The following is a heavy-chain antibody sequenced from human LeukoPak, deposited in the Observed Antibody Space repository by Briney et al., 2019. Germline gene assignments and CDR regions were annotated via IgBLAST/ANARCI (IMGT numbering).Heavy chain of an antibody. Sequence: GGSLRLSCAASEFSVGSNYMTWVRQAPGKGLEWVASINQDESAKFYVDSVRGRFTISRDNAKNSLFLQMNSLRAEDTAFYYCAKLLRDVTIYDFWGHGALVTVSS. D-gene: IGHD5-24*01. CDR1: EFSVGSNY. J-gene: IGHJ4*01. CDR3: AKLLRDVTIYDF. V-gene: IGHV3-7*01. CDR2: INQDESAK.